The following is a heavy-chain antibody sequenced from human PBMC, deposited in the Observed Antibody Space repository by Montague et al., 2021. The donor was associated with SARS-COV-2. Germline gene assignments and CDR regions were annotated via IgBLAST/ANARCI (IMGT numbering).Heavy chain of an antibody. D-gene: IGHD3-22*01. CDR1: GGSFGDDH. V-gene: IGHV4-34*01. J-gene: IGHJ4*02. CDR2: IKQSGRT. CDR3: ARGHLSVSMVVVVFTSASYYFDY. Sequence: SETLSLTCAVYGGSFGDDHWSWIRQPPGKGLEWIGDIKQSGRTNYNPSLKSRVTISVDTSKNQFSLKVTSLTAADTAVYFCARGHLSVSMVVVVFTSASYYFDYWGQGARVTVSS.